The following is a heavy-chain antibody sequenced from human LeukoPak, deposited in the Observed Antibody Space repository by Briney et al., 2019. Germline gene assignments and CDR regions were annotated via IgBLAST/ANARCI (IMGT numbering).Heavy chain of an antibody. V-gene: IGHV1-2*04. CDR3: ARARLRWWELPEGAVGLVGFDI. CDR2: IKPKTGGT. CDR1: VGTSSSSV. D-gene: IGHD1-26*01. Sequence: PQKVSSTASVGTSSSSVLSWGRHAPRQRLEWMGCIKPKTGGTNYAQKFQGWVTMTRDTSISTAYMELSRLRSDDTAVYYCARARLRWWELPEGAVGLVGFDIWGQGTMVTVSS. J-gene: IGHJ3*02.